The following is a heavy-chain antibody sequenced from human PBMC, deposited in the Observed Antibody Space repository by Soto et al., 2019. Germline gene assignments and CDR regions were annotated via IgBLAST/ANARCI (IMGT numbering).Heavy chain of an antibody. CDR3: ARDVAAAGLDY. CDR1: GYTFTSHI. CDR2: INAGNGNT. D-gene: IGHD6-13*01. J-gene: IGHJ4*02. V-gene: IGHV1-3*01. Sequence: ASVKVSCKASGYTFTSHIIHWVRQAPGQRFEWMGWINAGNGNTKYSQKFQGRVTITRDTSASTAYMELSSLRSEDTAVYYCARDVAAAGLDYWGQGTLVTVSS.